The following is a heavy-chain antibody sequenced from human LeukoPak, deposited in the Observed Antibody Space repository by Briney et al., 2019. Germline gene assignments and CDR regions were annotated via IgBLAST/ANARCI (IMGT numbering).Heavy chain of an antibody. CDR3: ARIRCSPGDDSCYNY. J-gene: IGHJ4*02. V-gene: IGHV4-34*01. CDR2: IYQTKYT. D-gene: IGHD2-21*01. Sequence: ASETLSLTCGVRGVSFSGNYWSWIRQSPGKGLEWIGEIYQTKYTAYNPSLKSRVTIWADTPVNQLSLTVTSVTAADTAIYYCARIRCSPGDDSCYNYWGRGALVTVSS. CDR1: GVSFSGNY.